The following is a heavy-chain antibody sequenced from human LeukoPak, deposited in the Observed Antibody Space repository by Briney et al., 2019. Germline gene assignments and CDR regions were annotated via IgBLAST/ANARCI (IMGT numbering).Heavy chain of an antibody. D-gene: IGHD1-1*01. Sequence: SETLSLTCTISGGSISNYYWSWIRQPPGKGLEWIGYIYYSGSTDYNPSLKSRVTISVDTSKNQFSLKLSSVTAADTAVYYCATSLADGYFDYWGQGTLVTVSS. J-gene: IGHJ4*02. CDR1: GGSISNYY. CDR2: IYYSGST. CDR3: ATSLADGYFDY. V-gene: IGHV4-59*08.